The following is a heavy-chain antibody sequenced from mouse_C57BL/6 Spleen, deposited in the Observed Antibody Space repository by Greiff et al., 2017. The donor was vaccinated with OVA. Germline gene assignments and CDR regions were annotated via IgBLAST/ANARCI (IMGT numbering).Heavy chain of an antibody. V-gene: IGHV5-17*01. Sequence: DVMLVESGGGLVKPGGSLKLSCAASGFTFSDYGMHWVRQAPEKGLEWVAYISSGSSTIYYADTVKGRFTISRDNAKNTLFLQMTSLRSEDTAMYYCARPGIYYGNYEGFAYWGQGTLVTVSA. CDR3: ARPGIYYGNYEGFAY. J-gene: IGHJ3*01. D-gene: IGHD2-1*01. CDR1: GFTFSDYG. CDR2: ISSGSSTI.